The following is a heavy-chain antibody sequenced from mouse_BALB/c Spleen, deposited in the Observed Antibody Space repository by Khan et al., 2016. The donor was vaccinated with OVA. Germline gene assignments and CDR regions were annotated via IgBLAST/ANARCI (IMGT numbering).Heavy chain of an antibody. CDR3: AREPTLFDY. Sequence: QIQLVQSGPELKKPGETVKISCKASGYTFTNYGMNWVKQAPGKGLKWMGCINTYTGEPTYADDFKGRFAFSLETSASTAYLQINNLTNEDMATYFCAREPTLFDYWGQGTTLTVSS. J-gene: IGHJ2*01. CDR2: INTYTGEP. CDR1: GYTFTNYG. V-gene: IGHV9-1*02.